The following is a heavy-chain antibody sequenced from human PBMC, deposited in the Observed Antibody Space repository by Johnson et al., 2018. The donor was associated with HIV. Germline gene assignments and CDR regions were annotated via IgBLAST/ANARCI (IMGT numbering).Heavy chain of an antibody. J-gene: IGHJ3*01. CDR3: AREKEMTRLGAFDV. CDR2: MNSDGSST. V-gene: IGHV3-74*03. CDR1: GFTFSHYW. D-gene: IGHD3-16*01. Sequence: MQLVESGGGLVQPGGSLTLSCAASGFTFSHYWMHWVRQAPGKGLVWVSRMNSDGSSTTYADSVKGRFTISRDNAKNTLYLQMKTLRAEDTAIYYCAREKEMTRLGAFDVWGQGTVVTVSS.